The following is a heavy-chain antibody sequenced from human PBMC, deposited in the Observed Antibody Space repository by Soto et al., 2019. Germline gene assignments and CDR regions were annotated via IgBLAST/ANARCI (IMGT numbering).Heavy chain of an antibody. CDR2: INPNSGGT. J-gene: IGHJ6*02. V-gene: IGHV1-2*04. Sequence: ASVKVSCKASGYTFTGYYMHWVRQAPGQGLERMGWINPNSGGTNYAQKFQGWVTMTRDTSISTAYMELSRLRSDDTAVYYCARGGHGSGSYASYYYYGMDVWGQGTTVTVSS. D-gene: IGHD3-10*01. CDR3: ARGGHGSGSYASYYYYGMDV. CDR1: GYTFTGYY.